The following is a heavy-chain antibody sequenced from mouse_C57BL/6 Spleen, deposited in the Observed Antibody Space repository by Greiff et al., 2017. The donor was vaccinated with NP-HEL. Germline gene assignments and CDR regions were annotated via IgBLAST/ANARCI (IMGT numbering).Heavy chain of an antibody. CDR3: ARGKDYGSSYGAMDY. V-gene: IGHV1-80*01. J-gene: IGHJ4*01. Sequence: VQLQQSGAELVKPGASVKISCKASGYAFSSYWMNWVKQRPGKGLEWIGQIYPGDGDTNYNGKFKGKATLTADKSSSTAYMQLSSLTSEDSAVYFCARGKDYGSSYGAMDYWGQGTSVTVSS. CDR2: IYPGDGDT. CDR1: GYAFSSYW. D-gene: IGHD1-1*01.